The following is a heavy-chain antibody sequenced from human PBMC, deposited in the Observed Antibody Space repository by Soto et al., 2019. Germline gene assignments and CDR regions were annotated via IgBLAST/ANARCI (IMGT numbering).Heavy chain of an antibody. D-gene: IGHD3-3*01. J-gene: IGHJ6*02. Sequence: ASVKVSCKASGSTFTSYGISWVRQAPGQGLEWMGWISAYNRNTNYAQKLQGRVTMTTDTSTSTAYMELRSLRSDDTAVYYCAKGFLEWFGSKDYYGMDVWGQGTTVTVSS. V-gene: IGHV1-18*01. CDR1: GSTFTSYG. CDR3: AKGFLEWFGSKDYYGMDV. CDR2: ISAYNRNT.